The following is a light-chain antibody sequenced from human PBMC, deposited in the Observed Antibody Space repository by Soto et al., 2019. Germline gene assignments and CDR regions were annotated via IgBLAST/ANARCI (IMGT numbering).Light chain of an antibody. CDR2: KAS. CDR1: QTISSW. Sequence: DIQMTQSPSTLSGSVGDRVTITCRASQTISSWLAWHQQKPGKAPKLLIYKASTLKSGVPSRFSGSRSGTEFTLTISSLQPDDFATYYCQHYNSYSEAFGQGTKVELK. V-gene: IGKV1-5*03. CDR3: QHYNSYSEA. J-gene: IGKJ1*01.